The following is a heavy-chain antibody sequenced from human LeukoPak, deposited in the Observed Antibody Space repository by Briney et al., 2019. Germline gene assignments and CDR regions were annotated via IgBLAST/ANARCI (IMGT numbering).Heavy chain of an antibody. CDR3: TRDLQVGDYYYYYYVDV. Sequence: GGSLRLSFTASGFTFGDYAMSWFRQAPGKGLEWVGFIRSKAYGGTTEYAASVKGRFTISRDDSKSIAYLQMNSLKTEDTAVYYCTRDLQVGDYYYYYYVDVWGKGTTVTASS. CDR1: GFTFGDYA. J-gene: IGHJ6*03. V-gene: IGHV3-49*03. CDR2: IRSKAYGGTT. D-gene: IGHD3-16*01.